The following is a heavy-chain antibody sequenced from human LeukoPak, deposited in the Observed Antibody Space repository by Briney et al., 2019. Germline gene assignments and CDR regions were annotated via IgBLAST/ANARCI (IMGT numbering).Heavy chain of an antibody. V-gene: IGHV1-2*02. D-gene: IGHD3-10*01. J-gene: IGHJ6*03. Sequence: ASVKVSCKASGYTFTGYYIHWVRQAPGQGLEWMGWINPNSGRTNYAQKFQGRVTMTRDTSISTAYMELSGLRSDDTAVYYCAREPYDSGSFRTDYYYMDVWGKGTTVTISS. CDR3: AREPYDSGSFRTDYYYMDV. CDR2: INPNSGRT. CDR1: GYTFTGYY.